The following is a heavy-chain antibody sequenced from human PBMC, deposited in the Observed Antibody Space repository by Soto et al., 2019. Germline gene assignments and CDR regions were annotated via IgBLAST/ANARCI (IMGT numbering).Heavy chain of an antibody. J-gene: IGHJ4*02. Sequence: GGSLRLSCAASGFTFSSYWMSWVRQAPGKGLERVANIKQDGSEKYYVDSVKGRFTISRDNAKNSLYLQMNSLRAEDTAVYYCARSFREYSGYDLDYWGQGTLVTVSS. D-gene: IGHD5-12*01. V-gene: IGHV3-7*01. CDR1: GFTFSSYW. CDR2: IKQDGSEK. CDR3: ARSFREYSGYDLDY.